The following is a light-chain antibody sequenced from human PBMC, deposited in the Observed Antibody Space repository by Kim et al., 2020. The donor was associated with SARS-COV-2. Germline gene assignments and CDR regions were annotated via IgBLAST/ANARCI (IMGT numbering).Light chain of an antibody. V-gene: IGLV3-19*01. CDR3: NSRDSSGVV. J-gene: IGLJ2*01. CDR1: SLRSYY. Sequence: SSELTQDPAVSVALGQIVRITCQGDSLRSYYASWYQQKPGQAPVLVIYGKNNRPSGIPDRFSGSSSGNTASLTITGAQAEDEADYYCNSRDSSGVVFGGGTQLTVL. CDR2: GKN.